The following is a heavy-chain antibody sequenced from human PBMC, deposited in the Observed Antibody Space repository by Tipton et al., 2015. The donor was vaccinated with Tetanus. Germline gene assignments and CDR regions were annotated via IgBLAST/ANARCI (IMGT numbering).Heavy chain of an antibody. V-gene: IGHV3-23*01. J-gene: IGHJ4*02. CDR3: AKGPAVRVVVPAATYYFDY. Sequence: SLRLSCAASGFTFDDYAMHWVRQAPGKGLEWVSVISGSGVSTYYADSVKGRFTISRDNSKNTLYLQMKSLRAEDTAVYYCAKGPAVRVVVPAATYYFDYWGQGTLVTVSS. D-gene: IGHD2-2*01. CDR1: GFTFDDYA. CDR2: ISGSGVST.